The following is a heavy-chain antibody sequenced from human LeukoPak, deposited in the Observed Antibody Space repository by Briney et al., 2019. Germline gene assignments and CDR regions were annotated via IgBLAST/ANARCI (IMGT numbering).Heavy chain of an antibody. V-gene: IGHV1-18*01. CDR1: GYTFTSYG. D-gene: IGHD2-15*01. CDR3: ARVPVVVVAARDNWFDP. Sequence: ASVKVSCKASGYTFTSYGISWVRQAPGQGLEWMGWISAYNGNTNYAQKLQGRVTMTTDTSTSTAYMELRSLRSDDTAVYYCARVPVVVVAARDNWFDPWGQGTLVTVSS. CDR2: ISAYNGNT. J-gene: IGHJ5*02.